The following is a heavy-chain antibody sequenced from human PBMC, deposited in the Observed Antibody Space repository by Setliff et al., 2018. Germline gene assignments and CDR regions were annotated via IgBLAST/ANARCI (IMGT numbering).Heavy chain of an antibody. J-gene: IGHJ4*02. V-gene: IGHV1-69*02. Sequence: SVKVSCKASGGTFSSYTISWVRQAPGQGLEWTGRIIPILGIANYAQKFQGRVTMTADTSTSTVYMELSSLRSEDTAVYYCARALDYLDYWGQGTLVTVSS. CDR3: ARALDYLDY. CDR2: IIPILGIA. CDR1: GGTFSSYT.